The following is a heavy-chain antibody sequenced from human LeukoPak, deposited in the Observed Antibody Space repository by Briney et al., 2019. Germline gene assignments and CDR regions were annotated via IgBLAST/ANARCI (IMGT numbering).Heavy chain of an antibody. V-gene: IGHV4-4*07. Sequence: DPSETLSLTCTVSGGSISSYYWSWVRQPAGKGLEWIGRIFTSGITNYNPSLKSRVTVSVDTSKNQFSLKLNSVTAADTAVYYCAKDGYSSSMDVWGKGTTVTVSS. CDR1: GGSISSYY. CDR2: IFTSGIT. D-gene: IGHD6-13*01. J-gene: IGHJ6*03. CDR3: AKDGYSSSMDV.